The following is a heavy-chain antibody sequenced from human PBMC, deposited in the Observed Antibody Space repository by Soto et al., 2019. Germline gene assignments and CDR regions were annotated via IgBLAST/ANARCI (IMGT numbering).Heavy chain of an antibody. CDR2: IIPILGIA. Sequence: QVQLVQSGAEVKKPGSSVKVSCKASGGTFSSYNINWVRQAPGRGLEWMGRIIPILGIANYAQKFQGRVTITADKSTRTAYMELSSLRSEDTAVYYCERDPSGSDYIFVDYWGQGTLVTVSS. V-gene: IGHV1-69*08. CDR3: ERDPSGSDYIFVDY. CDR1: GGTFSSYN. J-gene: IGHJ4*02. D-gene: IGHD5-12*01.